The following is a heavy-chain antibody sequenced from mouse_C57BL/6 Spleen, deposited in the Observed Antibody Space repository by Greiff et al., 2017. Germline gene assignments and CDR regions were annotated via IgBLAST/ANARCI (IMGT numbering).Heavy chain of an antibody. CDR2: IYPGSGST. V-gene: IGHV1-55*01. CDR3: ASSSSYAYWYFDV. Sequence: QVQLKESGAELVKPGASVKMSCKASGYTFTSYWITWVKQRPGQGLEWIGDIYPGSGSTNYNEKFKSKATLTVDTSSSTAYMQLSSLTSEDSAVYYCASSSSYAYWYFDVWGTGTTVTVSS. CDR1: GYTFTSYW. J-gene: IGHJ1*03. D-gene: IGHD1-1*01.